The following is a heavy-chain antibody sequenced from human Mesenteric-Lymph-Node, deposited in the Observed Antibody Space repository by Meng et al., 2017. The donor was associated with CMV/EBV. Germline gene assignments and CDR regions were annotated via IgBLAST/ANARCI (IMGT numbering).Heavy chain of an antibody. CDR1: GYTFTSYY. CDR3: AKDGSGIDFES. CDR2: IDPSGDAT. D-gene: IGHD3-10*01. V-gene: IGHV1-46*01. Sequence: SCKASGYTFTSYYMHWVRQAPGQGFEWMGIIDPSGDATTYSQKFRGRVTMTRDTSTDTDYMELSNLRSEDTAVYYCAKDGSGIDFESWGQGTLVTVSS. J-gene: IGHJ4*02.